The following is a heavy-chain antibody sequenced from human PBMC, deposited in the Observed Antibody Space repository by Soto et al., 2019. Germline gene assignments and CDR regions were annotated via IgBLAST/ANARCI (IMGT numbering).Heavy chain of an antibody. Sequence: SQTLSLTCAVSGDSVSSNIAAWDWIRQSPSRGLEWLGRTYYRSKWYTNYAVSVRSRITINPDTSENQFTLQLISVTPEDTAIYYCASNVGGTRDSWGQGTLVTVSS. CDR2: TYYRSKWYT. J-gene: IGHJ4*02. CDR1: GDSVSSNIAA. V-gene: IGHV6-1*01. CDR3: ASNVGGTRDS. D-gene: IGHD3-10*02.